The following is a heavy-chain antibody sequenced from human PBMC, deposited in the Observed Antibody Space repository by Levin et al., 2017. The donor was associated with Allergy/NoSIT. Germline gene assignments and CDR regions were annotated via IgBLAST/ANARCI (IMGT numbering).Heavy chain of an antibody. CDR3: ARGGSYYDILTGYYPGFFFDY. CDR2: IYYSGST. V-gene: IGHV4-30-4*01. CDR1: GGSISSGDYY. J-gene: IGHJ4*02. Sequence: SETLSLTCTVSGGSISSGDYYWSWIRQPPGKGLEWIGYIYYSGSTYYNPSLKSRVTISVDTSKNQFSLKLSSVTAADTAVYYCARGGSYYDILTGYYPGFFFDYWGQGTLVTVSS. D-gene: IGHD3-9*01.